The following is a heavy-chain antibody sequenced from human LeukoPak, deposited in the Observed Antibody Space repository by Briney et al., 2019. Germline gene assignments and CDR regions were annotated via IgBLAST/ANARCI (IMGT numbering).Heavy chain of an antibody. CDR3: AKCSATCYANAFDI. Sequence: GRSLRLSCAASGFTFSSYAMSWVRLAPGKGLEWVSAISGSGSDTEYADSVKGRFTISRDNSKTTLYLQMSSLRVEDTAVYYCAKCSATCYANAFDIWGQGTMVTVSS. CDR2: ISGSGSDT. J-gene: IGHJ3*02. V-gene: IGHV3-23*01. CDR1: GFTFSSYA. D-gene: IGHD2-2*01.